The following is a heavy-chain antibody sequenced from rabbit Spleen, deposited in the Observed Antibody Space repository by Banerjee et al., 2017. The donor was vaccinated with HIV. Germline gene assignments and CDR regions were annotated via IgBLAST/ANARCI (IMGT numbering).Heavy chain of an antibody. CDR2: IDPLFGST. J-gene: IGHJ4*01. D-gene: IGHD2-1*01. Sequence: QEQLVESGGGLVQPGGSLKLSCKGSGFDFSSYGVSWVRQAPGKGLEWIGYIDPLFGSTYYASWVNGRFTISSHNAQNTLYLQLNSLTAADTATYFCARGSATMTMVITGYYLYLWGPGTLVTVS. CDR3: ARGSATMTMVITGYYLYL. V-gene: IGHV1S47*01. CDR1: GFDFSSYG.